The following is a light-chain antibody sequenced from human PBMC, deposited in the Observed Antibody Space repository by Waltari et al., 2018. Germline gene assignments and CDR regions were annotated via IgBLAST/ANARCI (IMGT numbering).Light chain of an antibody. CDR3: QQYYVWPPIT. CDR2: GAS. CDR1: QSVRTN. Sequence: VLLTQSPASLSVSTGDTVILSCRASQSVRTNLVWYQQKACQAPRTLIYGASTRASGVPSRFSGSGSETDFTLIISSLQSEDAAVYFCQQYYVWPPITFGGGTKLEI. J-gene: IGKJ4*01. V-gene: IGKV3-15*01.